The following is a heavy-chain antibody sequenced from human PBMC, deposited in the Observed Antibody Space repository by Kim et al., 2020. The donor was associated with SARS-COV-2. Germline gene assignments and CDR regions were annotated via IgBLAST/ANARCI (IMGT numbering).Heavy chain of an antibody. Sequence: GGSLRLSCAASGFTFDDYAMHWVRLAPGKGLEWVSLISGDGGSTYYADSVKGRFTISRDNSKNSLYLQMNSLRTEDTALYYCAKASDDFWRGGDWFDPWGQGTLVTVSS. J-gene: IGHJ5*02. CDR1: GFTFDDYA. CDR2: ISGDGGST. CDR3: AKASDDFWRGGDWFDP. V-gene: IGHV3-43*02. D-gene: IGHD3-3*01.